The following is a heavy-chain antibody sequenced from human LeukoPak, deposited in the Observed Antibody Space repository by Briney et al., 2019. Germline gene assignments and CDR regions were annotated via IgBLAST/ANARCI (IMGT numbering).Heavy chain of an antibody. V-gene: IGHV1-2*02. CDR1: GYTFTGYY. CDR3: ARDVGEYCSSKNCYASHY. CDR2: INPNSGGT. D-gene: IGHD2-2*01. Sequence: ASVKVSCKASGYTFTGYYMHWVRQAPGQGLEWMGWINPNSGGTKYAQNFQGRVTMTRDTSTGTAYMEVSRLRSDDTAVYYCARDVGEYCSSKNCYASHYWGQGTLVTVSS. J-gene: IGHJ4*02.